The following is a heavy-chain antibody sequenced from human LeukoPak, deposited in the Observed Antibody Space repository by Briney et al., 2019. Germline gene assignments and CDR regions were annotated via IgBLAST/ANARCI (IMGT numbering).Heavy chain of an antibody. V-gene: IGHV4-4*07. CDR3: TRMSSSWYGGYFDY. CDR2: IYTSGST. D-gene: IGHD6-13*01. Sequence: PSETLSLTCTVSGGSISSYYWSWIRQPAGKGLEWIGRIYTSGSTNYNPSLKSRVTMSVDTSKNQFSLKLSSVTAADTAVYYCTRMSSSWYGGYFDYWGQGTLVTVSS. CDR1: GGSISSYY. J-gene: IGHJ4*02.